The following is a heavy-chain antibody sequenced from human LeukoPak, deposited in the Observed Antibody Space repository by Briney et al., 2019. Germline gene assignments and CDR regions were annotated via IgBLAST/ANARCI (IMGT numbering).Heavy chain of an antibody. V-gene: IGHV3-7*03. CDR1: GFTFSSFY. J-gene: IGHJ6*02. CDR3: ARNNGMDV. CDR2: IKQDGSDK. Sequence: GGSLRLSCAAAGFTFSSFYMTWVRQAPGKGLEWVATIKQDGSDKHYVDSVKGRFTISKDNAKNSLYLQMNSLRAEDTALYHCARNNGMDVWGQGTTVIVSS.